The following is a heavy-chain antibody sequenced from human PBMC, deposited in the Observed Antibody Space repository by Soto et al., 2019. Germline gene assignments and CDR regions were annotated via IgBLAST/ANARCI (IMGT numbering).Heavy chain of an antibody. V-gene: IGHV3-21*01. CDR3: AVLSYDILTGYAMPHKH. CDR1: GFTFSSYS. D-gene: IGHD3-9*01. Sequence: GGSLRLSCAASGFTFSSYSMNWVRQAPGKGLEWVSSISSSSSYIYYADSVKGRFTISRDNAKNSLYLQMNSLRAEDTAVYYCAVLSYDILTGYAMPHKHWGQGTLVTVSS. J-gene: IGHJ4*02. CDR2: ISSSSSYI.